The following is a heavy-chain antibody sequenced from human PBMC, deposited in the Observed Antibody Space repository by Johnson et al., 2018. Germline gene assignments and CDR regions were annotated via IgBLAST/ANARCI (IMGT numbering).Heavy chain of an antibody. Sequence: VQLVESGGGLVQPGGSLRLSCAASGFTFSSYWMHWVRQAPGKGLVWVSRINSDGSSTSYADSVKGRFTISRDNAKNTLYLQMNSLRAEDTAVYYCARAYGRSSRHGDYYYYGMDVWGQGTTVTVSS. J-gene: IGHJ6*02. CDR1: GFTFSSYW. CDR3: ARAYGRSSRHGDYYYYGMDV. D-gene: IGHD1-26*01. CDR2: INSDGSST. V-gene: IGHV3-74*02.